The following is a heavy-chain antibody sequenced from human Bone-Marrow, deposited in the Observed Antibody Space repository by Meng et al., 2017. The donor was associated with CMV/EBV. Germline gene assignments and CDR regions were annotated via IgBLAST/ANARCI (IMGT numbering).Heavy chain of an antibody. CDR1: GYTFTSYG. J-gene: IGHJ4*02. CDR2: IIPIFGTA. D-gene: IGHD2-2*01. V-gene: IGHV1-69*05. Sequence: SVKVSCKASGYTFTSYGISWVRQAPGQGLEWMGGIIPIFGTANYAQKFQGRVTITTDESTSTAYMELSSLRSEDTAVYYCARDHHCSSTSCYAFTYWGQGPRVTGSS. CDR3: ARDHHCSSTSCYAFTY.